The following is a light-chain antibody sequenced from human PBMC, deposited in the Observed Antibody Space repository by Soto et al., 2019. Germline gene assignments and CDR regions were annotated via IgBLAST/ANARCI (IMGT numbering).Light chain of an antibody. CDR3: QQYKNWPRT. J-gene: IGKJ1*01. Sequence: EIVMTQSPATLSVSPGERATLSCRASQSVSSNLAWHQQKPGQAPRLLIYGASTRATGIPARFSGSGSGTEFTLTISSLQSEDCAVYYCQQYKNWPRTFGQGTKVEIK. V-gene: IGKV3-15*01. CDR1: QSVSSN. CDR2: GAS.